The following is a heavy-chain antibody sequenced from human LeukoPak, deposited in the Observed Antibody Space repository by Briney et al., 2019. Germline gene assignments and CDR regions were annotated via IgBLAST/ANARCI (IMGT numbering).Heavy chain of an antibody. J-gene: IGHJ6*03. CDR2: IYTSGST. D-gene: IGHD2-2*01. V-gene: IGHV4-4*07. CDR1: GGSISSYY. CDR3: ARDSGPSYCSSTSCQSNYYYYYMDV. Sequence: SETLSLTCTVSGGSISSYYWSWIRQPAGKGLEWNGRIYTSGSTNYNPSLKSRVTMSVDTSKNQFSLKLSSVTAADTAVYYCARDSGPSYCSSTSCQSNYYYYYMDVWGKGTTVTVSS.